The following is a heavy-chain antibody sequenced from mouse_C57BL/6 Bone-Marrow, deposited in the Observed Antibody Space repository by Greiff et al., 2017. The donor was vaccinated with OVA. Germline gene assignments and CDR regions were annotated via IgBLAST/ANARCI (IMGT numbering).Heavy chain of an antibody. CDR3: ARHEDWDYFDY. Sequence: DVKLQESGGDLVKPGGSLKLSCAASGFTFSSYGMSWVRQTPDKRLEWVATISSGGSYTYYPDSVKGRFTISRDNAKNTLYLQMSSLKSDDTAMYYCARHEDWDYFDYWGQGTTLTVSS. J-gene: IGHJ2*01. CDR2: ISSGGSYT. V-gene: IGHV5-6*02. CDR1: GFTFSSYG. D-gene: IGHD4-1*01.